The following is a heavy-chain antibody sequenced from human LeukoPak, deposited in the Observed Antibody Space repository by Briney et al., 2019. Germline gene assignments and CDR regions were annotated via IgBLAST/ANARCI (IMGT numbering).Heavy chain of an antibody. CDR3: AKVPFYDYGEGYYFDY. V-gene: IGHV3-23*01. D-gene: IGHD4-17*01. CDR1: GFTFSSYA. CDR2: ISGSGGST. J-gene: IGHJ4*02. Sequence: GGSLRLSCAASGFTFSSYAMSWVRQAPGKGLEWVSAISGSGGSTYYADSVKGRFTISRDNSKNTLYPQMNSLRAEDTAVYYCAKVPFYDYGEGYYFDYWGQGTLVTVSS.